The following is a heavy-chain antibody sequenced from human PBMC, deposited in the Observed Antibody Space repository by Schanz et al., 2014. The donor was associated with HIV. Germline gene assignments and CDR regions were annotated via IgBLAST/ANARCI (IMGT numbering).Heavy chain of an antibody. J-gene: IGHJ6*02. CDR2: ISYDGSDK. CDR1: GFTFSSYG. Sequence: QVQLVESGGGVVQPGRSLRLSCAASGFTFSSYGIHWVRQAPGKGLEWVAMISYDGSDKYYADSVKGRFTISRDNSKDTLYLEMKSLRPEDAAVYYCAKDEGGGYYYYGMDVWGQGTTVTVSS. CDR3: AKDEGGGYYYYGMDV. D-gene: IGHD3-16*01. V-gene: IGHV3-30*18.